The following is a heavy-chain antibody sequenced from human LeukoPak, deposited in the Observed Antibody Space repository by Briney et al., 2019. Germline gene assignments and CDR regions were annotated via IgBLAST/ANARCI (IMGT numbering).Heavy chain of an antibody. V-gene: IGHV3-30*04. D-gene: IGHD4-17*01. CDR3: ARGSYGDLN. CDR2: ISYDESQK. Sequence: GGSLRLSCAASGFTLSTYAMHWVRQVPGKGLEWVAVISYDESQKYYADSVKGRFTISRDNSKNTLYLQMNSLRAEDTAVYYCARGSYGDLNWGQGTLVTVSS. J-gene: IGHJ4*02. CDR1: GFTLSTYA.